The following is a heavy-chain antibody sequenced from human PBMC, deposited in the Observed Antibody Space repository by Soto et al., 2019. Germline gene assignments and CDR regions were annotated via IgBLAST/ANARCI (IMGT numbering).Heavy chain of an antibody. Sequence: QVQLVQSGPDVKKPGASVKVSCKASGYTFTNYEINSVRQATGQGLEWMGWMNPNSGNTGYAQKFQGRVTMTRYTSISTAYMELNSLSADDTVVYYCARGPFYDNIGYHVALDCWGQGTLVTVSS. J-gene: IGHJ4*02. V-gene: IGHV1-8*01. D-gene: IGHD3-22*01. CDR2: MNPNSGNT. CDR3: ARGPFYDNIGYHVALDC. CDR1: GYTFTNYE.